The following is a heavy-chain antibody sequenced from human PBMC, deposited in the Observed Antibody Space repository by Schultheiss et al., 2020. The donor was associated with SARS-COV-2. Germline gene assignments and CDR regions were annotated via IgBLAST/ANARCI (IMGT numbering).Heavy chain of an antibody. Sequence: GGSLRLSCAASGFTFSDYYMSWIRQAPGKGLEWVSYISSSSSYTNYADSVKGRFTISRDNAKNSMYLQMNSLRAEDTAVYYCARDRDSSGYYFDAFDIWGQGTMVTVSS. V-gene: IGHV3-11*06. J-gene: IGHJ3*02. CDR3: ARDRDSSGYYFDAFDI. CDR1: GFTFSDYY. D-gene: IGHD3-22*01. CDR2: ISSSSSYT.